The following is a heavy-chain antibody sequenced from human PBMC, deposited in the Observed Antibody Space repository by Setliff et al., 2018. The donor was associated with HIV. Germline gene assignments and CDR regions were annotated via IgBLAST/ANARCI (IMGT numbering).Heavy chain of an antibody. CDR2: INPNSGGT. J-gene: IGHJ6*03. CDR3: ARGADYYDSSGYRGGGLYYMDV. V-gene: IGHV1-2*02. CDR1: GYTFTGYY. Sequence: ASVKVSCKASGYTFTGYYMHWVRQAPGQGLEWMGWINPNSGGTNYAQKFQGRVTMTRDTSISTAYMELSRLRADDTAVYYCARGADYYDSSGYRGGGLYYMDVWGKGTTVTVSS. D-gene: IGHD3-22*01.